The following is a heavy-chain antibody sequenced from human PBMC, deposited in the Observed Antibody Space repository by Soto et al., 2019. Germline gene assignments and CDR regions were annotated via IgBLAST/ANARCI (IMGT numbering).Heavy chain of an antibody. CDR3: ARDRYYGSGTYYNFYSGMDV. J-gene: IGHJ6*02. D-gene: IGHD3-10*01. CDR2: IFHSGST. V-gene: IGHV4-30-4*01. CDR1: GGSINSGDYY. Sequence: SETLSLTCTVSGGSINSGDYYWTWVRQPPGKGLEWIGNIFHSGSTYYTPSLQSRVTIPLDTSKNHFSLKLSSVTPADTAVYYCARDRYYGSGTYYNFYSGMDVWGQGTRSPSP.